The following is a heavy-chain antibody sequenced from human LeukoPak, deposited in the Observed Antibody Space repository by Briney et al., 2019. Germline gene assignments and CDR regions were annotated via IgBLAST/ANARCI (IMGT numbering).Heavy chain of an antibody. D-gene: IGHD6-13*01. J-gene: IGHJ4*02. CDR1: GGSISSYY. V-gene: IGHV4-59*01. CDR2: IYYSGTT. Sequence: SETLSLTCTVSGGSISSYYWSWIRQPPGKGLEWIGYIYYSGTTNYNPSLKSRVTISVDTSKNQFSLKLSSVAAADTAVYYCARGVYIAAAQYAYWGQGTLVTVSS. CDR3: ARGVYIAAAQYAY.